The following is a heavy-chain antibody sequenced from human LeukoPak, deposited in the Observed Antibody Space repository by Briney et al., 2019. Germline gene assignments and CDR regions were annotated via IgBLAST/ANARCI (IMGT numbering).Heavy chain of an antibody. CDR3: ARQRITAADGTKGYFDY. CDR2: IYYSGST. Sequence: SETLSLTCTVSGGSISSSYYWGWIRQPPGKGLEWIGSIYYSGSTYYNPSLKSRVTISVDTSKNQFSLNLNSVTAADTALYYCARQRITAADGTKGYFDYWGQGTLVTASS. D-gene: IGHD6-13*01. CDR1: GGSISSSYY. J-gene: IGHJ4*02. V-gene: IGHV4-39*01.